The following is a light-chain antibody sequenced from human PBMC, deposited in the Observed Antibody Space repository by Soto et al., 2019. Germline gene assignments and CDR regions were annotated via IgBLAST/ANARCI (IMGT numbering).Light chain of an antibody. CDR2: GAS. Sequence: EIMLTQSPGTLSLSTGERATLSCRASQSVSSSYLAWYQQKPGQAPRLLIYGASTRATGIPARFSGSGSGTYFTLTISSLQSEDFAVYFCQQYNNWPTFGQGTRLEIK. CDR3: QQYNNWPT. CDR1: QSVSSSY. J-gene: IGKJ5*01. V-gene: IGKV3-15*01.